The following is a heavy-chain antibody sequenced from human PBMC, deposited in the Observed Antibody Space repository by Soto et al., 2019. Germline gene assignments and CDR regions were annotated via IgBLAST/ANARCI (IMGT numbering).Heavy chain of an antibody. J-gene: IGHJ3*02. CDR3: ARDSPVRGGAAFDI. D-gene: IGHD3-10*01. CDR2: IKQDGSEK. V-gene: IGHV3-7*01. Sequence: GGSLRLSCAASGFTFSSYWMSWVRQAPGKGLEWVANIKQDGSEKYYVDSVKGRFTISRDNAKNSLYLQMNSLRAEDTAVYCCARDSPVRGGAAFDIWGQGTMVTVSS. CDR1: GFTFSSYW.